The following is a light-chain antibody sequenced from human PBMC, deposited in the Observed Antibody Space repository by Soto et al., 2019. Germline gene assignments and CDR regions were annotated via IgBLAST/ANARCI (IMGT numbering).Light chain of an antibody. CDR2: DDD. Sequence: QSVLTQPPSVSAAQGKKVTIPRSRSSSNIGGNSGSRDQQRPGTAPKLLIYDDDKRPSGIPDRFAGSKSGTSATLGITGFRTGDEADYYCGSWDSSLSAYVFGTGTKVTVL. J-gene: IGLJ1*01. CDR3: GSWDSSLSAYV. V-gene: IGLV1-51*01. CDR1: SSNIGGNS.